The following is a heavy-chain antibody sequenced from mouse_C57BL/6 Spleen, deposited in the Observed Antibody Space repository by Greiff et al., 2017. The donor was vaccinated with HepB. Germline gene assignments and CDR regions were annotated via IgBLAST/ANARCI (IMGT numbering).Heavy chain of an antibody. CDR2: IYPGDGDT. D-gene: IGHD1-1*01. CDR1: GYAFSSSW. Sequence: QVQLQQSGPELVKPGASVKISCKASGYAFSSSWMNWVKQRPGKGLEWIGRIYPGDGDTNYNGKFKGKATLTADKSSSTAYMQLSSLTSEDSAVYFCARLGYGSSSRFDYWGQGTTLTVSS. V-gene: IGHV1-82*01. J-gene: IGHJ2*01. CDR3: ARLGYGSSSRFDY.